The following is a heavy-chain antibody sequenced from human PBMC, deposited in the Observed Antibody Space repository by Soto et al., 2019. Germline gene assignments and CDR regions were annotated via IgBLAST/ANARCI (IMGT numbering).Heavy chain of an antibody. D-gene: IGHD1-7*01. J-gene: IGHJ4*02. Sequence: PGGSLRLSCAVSGFTFSSYGMSWVRQAPGKGLEWVSAIGGSTSTTSYASHADSVTGRFTISRDNSKNTLYLQLDSLRADDSAPYYCVKESLGGTTLDYWGQQSLVRVSS. V-gene: IGHV3-23*01. CDR3: VKESLGGTTLDY. CDR2: IGGSTSTT. CDR1: GFTFSSYG.